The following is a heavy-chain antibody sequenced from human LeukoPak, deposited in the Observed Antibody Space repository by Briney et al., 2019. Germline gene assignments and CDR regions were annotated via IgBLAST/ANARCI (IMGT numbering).Heavy chain of an antibody. Sequence: GGSLRLSCAASGFTVSSYYMSWVRQAPGKGLEWVANIKQDGSEKYYVDSVKGRFTISRDNAKNSLYLQMNSLRAEDTAVYYCARTGTRGAIRGYYMDVWGKGTTVTISS. J-gene: IGHJ6*03. CDR3: ARTGTRGAIRGYYMDV. CDR2: IKQDGSEK. D-gene: IGHD3-10*01. V-gene: IGHV3-7*01. CDR1: GFTVSSYY.